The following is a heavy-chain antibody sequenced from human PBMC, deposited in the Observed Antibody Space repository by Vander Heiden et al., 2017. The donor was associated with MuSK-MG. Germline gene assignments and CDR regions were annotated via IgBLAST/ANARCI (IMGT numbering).Heavy chain of an antibody. Sequence: QLQLQESGPGLVKPSETLSLTCTVSGGSISSSSYYWGWIRQPPGKGLEWIGSIYYSGSTYYNPSLKSRVTISVDTSKNQFSLKLSSVTAAETAVYYCANEYSSSSGYYYYYGMDVWGQGTTVTVSS. J-gene: IGHJ6*02. CDR3: ANEYSSSSGYYYYYGMDV. CDR2: IYYSGST. D-gene: IGHD6-6*01. CDR1: GGSISSSSYY. V-gene: IGHV4-39*07.